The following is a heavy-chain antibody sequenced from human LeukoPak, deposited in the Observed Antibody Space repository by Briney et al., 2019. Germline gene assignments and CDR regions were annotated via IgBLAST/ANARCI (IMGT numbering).Heavy chain of an antibody. CDR2: ISGSGGST. Sequence: PGASLRLSCAASGFTFSSYAMSWVRQAPGKGLEWVSAISGSGGSTYYADSVKGRFTISKDNSKNTLYLQMNSLRAEDTAGYYCADLILHAYWGQGTLVTVSS. CDR3: ADLILHAY. V-gene: IGHV3-23*01. CDR1: GFTFSSYA. J-gene: IGHJ4*02.